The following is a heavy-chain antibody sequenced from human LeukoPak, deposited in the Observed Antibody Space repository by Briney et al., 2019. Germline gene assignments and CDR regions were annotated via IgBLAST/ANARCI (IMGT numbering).Heavy chain of an antibody. CDR3: ATQTITLVVVISPFDY. Sequence: GGPLRLSCAASGFTFNTYPMHWVRQAPGKGLEWVALIQDDGAKTNYADSVRGRFTISRDNSRSTVYLQMNSLKPDDTAVYYYATQTITLVVVISPFDYWGQGALVTVSS. V-gene: IGHV3-30*02. D-gene: IGHD3-22*01. CDR2: IQDDGAKT. CDR1: GFTFNTYP. J-gene: IGHJ4*02.